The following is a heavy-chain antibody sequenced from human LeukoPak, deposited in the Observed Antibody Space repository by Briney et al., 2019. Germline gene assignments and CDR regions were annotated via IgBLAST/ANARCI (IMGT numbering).Heavy chain of an antibody. Sequence: PGRSLRLSCAASGFTFDDYAMHWVRQAPGKGLEWVSGINWNSGSIGYADSVKGRFTISRDNAKNSLYLQMNSLRAEDMALYYCVKSVGYSYGHFDYWGQGTLVTVSS. V-gene: IGHV3-9*03. D-gene: IGHD5-18*01. CDR2: INWNSGSI. CDR1: GFTFDDYA. J-gene: IGHJ4*02. CDR3: VKSVGYSYGHFDY.